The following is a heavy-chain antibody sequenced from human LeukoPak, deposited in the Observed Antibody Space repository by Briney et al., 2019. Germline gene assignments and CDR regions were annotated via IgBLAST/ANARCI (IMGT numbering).Heavy chain of an antibody. CDR1: GGSFSGYY. J-gene: IGHJ6*02. V-gene: IGHV4-34*01. CDR2: INHSGST. CDR3: AREQRPPVYYYYYGMDV. D-gene: IGHD6-6*01. Sequence: SETLSLTCAVYGGSFSGYYWSWIRQPPGKGLEWIGEINHSGSTNYNPSLKSRVTISVDTSKNQFSLKLSSVTAADTAVYYRAREQRPPVYYYYYGMDVWGQGTTVTVSS.